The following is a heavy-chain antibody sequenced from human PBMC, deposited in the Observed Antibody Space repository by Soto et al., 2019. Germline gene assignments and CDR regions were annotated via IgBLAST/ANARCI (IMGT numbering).Heavy chain of an antibody. CDR2: ITSSGTTV. V-gene: IGHV3-48*02. D-gene: IGHD4-17*01. J-gene: IGHJ4*02. Sequence: GGSLRLSCAASGFTFSSYSLNWVRQAPGKGLEWVSYITSSGTTVYYADSVRGRFTISRDNAKNSLYLQMNSLRDDDTAVYYWARGSSNWAYYGDYVFAYWGQGTLVTVSS. CDR3: ARGSSNWAYYGDYVFAY. CDR1: GFTFSSYS.